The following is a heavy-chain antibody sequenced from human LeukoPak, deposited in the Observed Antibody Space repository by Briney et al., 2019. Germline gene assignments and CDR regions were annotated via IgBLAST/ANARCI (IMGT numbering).Heavy chain of an antibody. CDR2: ISTQSGNT. V-gene: IGHV1-18*01. D-gene: IGHD4-17*01. J-gene: IGHJ4*02. CDR1: GYTLTSYG. Sequence: ASVKVSCKASGYTLTSYGINWMRQAPGQGLEWMGWISTQSGNTNYAQKVQGRLTLTTDRSTNTAYMELRSLRSDDTAVYCARGAYGDKWGQGTMVTVSS. CDR3: RGAYGDK.